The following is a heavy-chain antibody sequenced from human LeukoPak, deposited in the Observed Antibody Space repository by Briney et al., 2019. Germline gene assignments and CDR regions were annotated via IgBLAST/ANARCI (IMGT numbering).Heavy chain of an antibody. D-gene: IGHD2-2*01. V-gene: IGHV4-39*01. CDR1: GGSISSSSYY. CDR2: IYYSGST. J-gene: IGHJ4*02. CDR3: AIRGQYCSSTSCYPFDY. Sequence: PSETLSLTCTVSGGSISSSSYYWGWIRQPPGKGLEWIGSIYYSGSTYYNPSLKSRVTISVDTSKNQFSLKLSSVTAADTAVYYCAIRGQYCSSTSCYPFDYWGQGTLVTVSS.